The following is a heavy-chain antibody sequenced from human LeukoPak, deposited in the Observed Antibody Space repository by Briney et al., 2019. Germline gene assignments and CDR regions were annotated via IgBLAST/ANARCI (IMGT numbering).Heavy chain of an antibody. CDR1: GFIFDDYA. CDR2: ISWNSGNI. CDR3: GRGSAAPDH. D-gene: IGHD3-10*01. J-gene: IGHJ4*02. Sequence: GGSLRLSCAASGFIFDDYAMHWVWQAPGKGLEWVSDISWNSGNIGYADSVKGRFTISRDNAKNSVSLQMNSLRAEDTAVYYCGRGSAAPDHWGQGTLVTVSS. V-gene: IGHV3-9*01.